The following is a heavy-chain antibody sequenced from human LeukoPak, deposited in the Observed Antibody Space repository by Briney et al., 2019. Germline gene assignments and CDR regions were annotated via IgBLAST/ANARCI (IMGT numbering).Heavy chain of an antibody. CDR3: ARDLPGIAVAGGFDY. CDR1: GSTFSSYW. Sequence: PGGSLRLSCAASGSTFSSYWMHWVRQAPGKGLVWVSRINSDGSSTSYADSVKGRFTISRDNAKNTLYLQMNSLRAEDTAVYYCARDLPGIAVAGGFDYWGQGTLVTVSS. V-gene: IGHV3-74*01. D-gene: IGHD6-19*01. CDR2: INSDGSST. J-gene: IGHJ4*02.